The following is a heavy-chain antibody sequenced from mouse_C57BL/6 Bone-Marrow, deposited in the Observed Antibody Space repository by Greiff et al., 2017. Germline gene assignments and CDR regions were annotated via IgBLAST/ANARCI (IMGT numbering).Heavy chain of an antibody. CDR3: ARERLFYFDV. J-gene: IGHJ1*03. V-gene: IGHV5-4*01. CDR2: ISDGGSYT. CDR1: GFTFSSYA. D-gene: IGHD1-1*01. Sequence: DVKLVESGGGLVKPGGSLKLSCAASGFTFSSYAMSWVRQTPEKRLEWVATISDGGSYTYYPDNVKGRFTISRDNANNNLYLQMSHLKSEDTAMYYCARERLFYFDVWGTGTTRTVSS.